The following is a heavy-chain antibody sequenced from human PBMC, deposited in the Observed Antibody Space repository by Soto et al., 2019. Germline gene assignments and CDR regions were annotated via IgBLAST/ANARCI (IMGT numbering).Heavy chain of an antibody. J-gene: IGHJ4*02. CDR1: GFTFSSYG. V-gene: IGHV3-33*01. CDR3: ARDLASYFDY. CDR2: IWYDGSNK. Sequence: QVQLVESGGGVVQPGRSLRLSCAASGFTFSSYGMHWVRQAPGRGLEWVAVIWYDGSNKYYADSVKGRFTISRDNSKNTLYLQMNSLRAEDTAVYYCARDLASYFDYWGQGTLVTVSS.